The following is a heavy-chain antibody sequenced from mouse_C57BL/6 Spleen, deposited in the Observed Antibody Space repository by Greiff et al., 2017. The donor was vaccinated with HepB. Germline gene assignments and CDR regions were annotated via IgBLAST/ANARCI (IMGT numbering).Heavy chain of an antibody. J-gene: IGHJ4*01. CDR3: ARSGYAMDY. V-gene: IGHV1-82*01. CDR2: IYPGDGDT. CDR1: GYAFSSSW. Sequence: VQLKESGPELVKPGASVKISCKASGYAFSSSWMNWVKQRPGKGLEWIGRIYPGDGDTNYNGKFKGKATLTADKSSSTAYMQLSSLTSEDSAVYFCARSGYAMDYWGQGTSVTVSS. D-gene: IGHD3-2*02.